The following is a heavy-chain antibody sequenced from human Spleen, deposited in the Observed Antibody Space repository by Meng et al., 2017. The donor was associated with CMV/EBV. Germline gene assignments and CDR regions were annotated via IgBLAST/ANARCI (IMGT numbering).Heavy chain of an antibody. CDR2: FDPGYGER. V-gene: IGHV1-24*01. CDR3: ATDRLKGSSYFEY. Sequence: ASVKVSCKVSGHTLTESSMHWVRQAPGKGLEWMGGFDPGYGERVYAQKFQGRVTMTEDPSTDTAYMELSSLRSEDTAVYYYATDRLKGSSYFEYWGQGTLVTVSS. J-gene: IGHJ4*02. D-gene: IGHD6-6*01. CDR1: GHTLTESS.